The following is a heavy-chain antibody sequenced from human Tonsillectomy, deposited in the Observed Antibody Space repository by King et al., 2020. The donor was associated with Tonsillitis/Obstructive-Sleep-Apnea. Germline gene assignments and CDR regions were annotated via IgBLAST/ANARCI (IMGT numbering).Heavy chain of an antibody. V-gene: IGHV3-21*01. CDR3: ARGWGDGSNSSDY. Sequence: EVQLVESGGGLVKPGGSLRLSCAASGFTFSSYSMNWVRQAPGKGLEWVSSISSSSSYIYYADSVKGRFTISRDNTKNSLYLQMNSLRAEDTAVYYCARGWGDGSNSSDYWGQGTLVTVSS. D-gene: IGHD5-24*01. J-gene: IGHJ4*02. CDR1: GFTFSSYS. CDR2: ISSSSSYI.